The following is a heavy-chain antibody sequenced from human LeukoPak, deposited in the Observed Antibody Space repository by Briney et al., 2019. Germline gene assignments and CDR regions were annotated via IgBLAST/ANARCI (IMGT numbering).Heavy chain of an antibody. J-gene: IGHJ1*01. CDR3: ARAPSEIGGYYPEYFRH. CDR1: GFTFSSYW. CDR2: IKSDGST. D-gene: IGHD3-22*01. Sequence: GESLKISCAASGFTFSSYWMHWVRQAPGKGLVWVSRIKSDGSTNYADSVKGRFTISRDNAKNTVSLQMNSLRAEDTGVYYCARAPSEIGGYYPEYFRHWGQGTLVTVSP. V-gene: IGHV3-74*01.